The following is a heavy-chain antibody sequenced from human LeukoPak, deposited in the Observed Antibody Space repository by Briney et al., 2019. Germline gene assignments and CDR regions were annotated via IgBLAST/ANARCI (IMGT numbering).Heavy chain of an antibody. V-gene: IGHV3-48*02. CDR2: ISSSSSTI. Sequence: GGSLRLSCAASGFTFSSYSMNWVRQAPGKGLEWASYISSSSSTIYYADSVKGRFTISRDNAKNSLYLQMNSLRDEDTAVYYCARSLGYYDSSGYYSYNWFDPWGQGTLVTVSS. CDR3: ARSLGYYDSSGYYSYNWFDP. D-gene: IGHD3-22*01. J-gene: IGHJ5*02. CDR1: GFTFSSYS.